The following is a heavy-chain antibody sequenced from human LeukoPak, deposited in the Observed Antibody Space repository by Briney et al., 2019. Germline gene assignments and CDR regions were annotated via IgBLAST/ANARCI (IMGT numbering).Heavy chain of an antibody. CDR1: GFTFDGYA. CDR2: VSWNSGSI. V-gene: IGHV3-9*01. Sequence: PGGSLRLSCAASGFTFDGYAMHWVRQAPGKGLEWVSGVSWNSGSIGYADSVKGRFTISRDNAKNSLYLQMNSLRGEDTAFYYCAKDISRYNWNYQSHYYGMDVWGQGTTVTVSS. CDR3: AKDISRYNWNYQSHYYGMDV. J-gene: IGHJ6*02. D-gene: IGHD1-7*01.